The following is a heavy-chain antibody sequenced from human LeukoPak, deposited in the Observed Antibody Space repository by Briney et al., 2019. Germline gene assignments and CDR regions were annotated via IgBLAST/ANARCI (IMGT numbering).Heavy chain of an antibody. CDR2: IGTAGDT. V-gene: IGHV3-13*01. J-gene: IGHJ4*02. Sequence: PGGSLRLSCAASGFTFSSYDMHWVRHATGKGLEWVSAIGTAGDTYYPGSVKGRFTISRENAKNSLYLQMSSLRAGDTAVYYCARAGYSGSYDYWGQGTLVTVSS. CDR3: ARAGYSGSYDY. CDR1: GFTFSSYD. D-gene: IGHD1-26*01.